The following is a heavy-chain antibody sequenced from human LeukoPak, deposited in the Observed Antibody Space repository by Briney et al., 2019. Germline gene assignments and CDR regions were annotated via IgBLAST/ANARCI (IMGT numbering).Heavy chain of an antibody. CDR3: ARNRDGYNSFDY. CDR2: IYYSGSS. J-gene: IGHJ4*02. CDR1: GGSVSSNNHY. D-gene: IGHD5-24*01. Sequence: PSETLSLTCSVSGGSVSSNNHYWTWIRQHPGKGLEWIGYIYYSGSSYYNPSLRSRVTISVDTSKNHFSLKLSSVTAADTAVYYCARNRDGYNSFDYWGQGTLVTVSS. V-gene: IGHV4-31*03.